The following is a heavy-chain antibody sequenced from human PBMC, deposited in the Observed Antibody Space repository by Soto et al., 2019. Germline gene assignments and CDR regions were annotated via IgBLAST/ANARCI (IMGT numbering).Heavy chain of an antibody. V-gene: IGHV1-46*01. J-gene: IGHJ4*02. CDR2: ISPDGGST. CDR1: GYDFTDHY. CDR3: ARAPRGGVIIVITSAQIDY. Sequence: QVQLVQSGAEVRKPGASVKVSCKASGYDFTDHYIHWVRQAPGQGREWMGVISPDGGSTRYSQKFQAGITLTRDTSTSTVYMELSSLRSEDTAVYFCARAPRGGVIIVITSAQIDYWGQGTLVTVSS. D-gene: IGHD3-3*01.